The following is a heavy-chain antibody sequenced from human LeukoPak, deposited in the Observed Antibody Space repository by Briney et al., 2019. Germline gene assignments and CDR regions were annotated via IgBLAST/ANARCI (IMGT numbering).Heavy chain of an antibody. V-gene: IGHV3-7*01. CDR2: IKQEVTED. CDR3: ARDRDSGSISWYFLFDY. D-gene: IGHD2-2*01. CDR1: GFRFSTYW. J-gene: IGHJ4*02. Sequence: PGGSLRLSCEASGFRFSTYWMSWVRQAPGEGREWVANIKQEVTEDYYVDSVKGRFAISRDNAKNSLYLQMNSLRAEDTAVYYCARDRDSGSISWYFLFDYWGQGSLVTVSS.